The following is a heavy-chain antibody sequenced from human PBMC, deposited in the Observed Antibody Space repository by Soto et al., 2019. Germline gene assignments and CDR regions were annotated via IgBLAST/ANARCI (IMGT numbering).Heavy chain of an antibody. CDR3: AKAVGREWLLSYYFDY. CDR2: ISWNSGSI. Sequence: PGGSLRLSCAASGFTFDDYAMHWVRQAPGRGLEWVSGISWNSGSIGYAGSVKGRFTISRDNAKNSLYLQMNSLRAGDTALYYCAKAVGREWLLSYYFDYWGQGTLVTVSS. CDR1: GFTFDDYA. D-gene: IGHD3-3*01. V-gene: IGHV3-9*01. J-gene: IGHJ4*02.